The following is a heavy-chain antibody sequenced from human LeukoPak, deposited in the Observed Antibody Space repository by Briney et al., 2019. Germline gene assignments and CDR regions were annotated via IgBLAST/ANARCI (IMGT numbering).Heavy chain of an antibody. CDR3: ARGYSSSWYPNWFDP. J-gene: IGHJ5*02. D-gene: IGHD6-13*01. V-gene: IGHV4-39*07. CDR1: GGSVSSSSYH. CDR2: IYHSGSS. Sequence: PSETLSLTCTVSGGSVSSSSYHWGWIRQPPGKGLEWIGSIYHSGSSYYNPSLNSRVTISVDTSKNQFSLKLSSVTAADTAVYYCARGYSSSWYPNWFDPWGQGTLVTVSS.